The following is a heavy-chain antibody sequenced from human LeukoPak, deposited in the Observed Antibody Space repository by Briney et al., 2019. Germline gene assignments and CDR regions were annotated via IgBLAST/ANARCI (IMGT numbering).Heavy chain of an antibody. J-gene: IGHJ3*02. Sequence: PSETLSLTCTVSGGSISSGSYYWSWIRQPAGEGLEWIGRIYTSGSTDYNPSLKSRVTISVDTSKNQFSLKLSSVTAADTAVYYCASYGLGSYAFDIWGQGTMVTVSS. V-gene: IGHV4-61*02. CDR2: IYTSGST. CDR1: GGSISSGSYY. D-gene: IGHD3-10*01. CDR3: ASYGLGSYAFDI.